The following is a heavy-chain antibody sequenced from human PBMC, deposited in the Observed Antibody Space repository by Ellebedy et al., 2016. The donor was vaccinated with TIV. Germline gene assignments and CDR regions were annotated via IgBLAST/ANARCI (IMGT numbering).Heavy chain of an antibody. J-gene: IGHJ3*01. CDR1: GFTFSDST. CDR3: VRGLYSSGHCDAFDV. Sequence: GESLKISXAASGFTFSDSTMHWVRQAPGKGLEWVAGISFDGRSVHYADSVKGRFTISRDNSKSTLYLQLNSLRDEEAAIYYCVRGLYSSGHCDAFDVWGRGTMVTISS. D-gene: IGHD6-19*01. CDR2: ISFDGRSV. V-gene: IGHV3-30*04.